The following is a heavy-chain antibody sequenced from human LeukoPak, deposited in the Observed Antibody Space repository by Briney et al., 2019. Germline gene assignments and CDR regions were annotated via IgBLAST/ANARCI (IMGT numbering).Heavy chain of an antibody. V-gene: IGHV1-18*01. Sequence: ASVKVSCKASGYTFTSYGISWVRQAPGQGLEWMGWISAYNGNTNYPQKLQGRVTMTTDTSTSTAYTELRSLRSDDTAVYYCARDGDYGGNWDYWGQGTLVTVSS. CDR3: ARDGDYGGNWDY. J-gene: IGHJ4*02. D-gene: IGHD4-23*01. CDR2: ISAYNGNT. CDR1: GYTFTSYG.